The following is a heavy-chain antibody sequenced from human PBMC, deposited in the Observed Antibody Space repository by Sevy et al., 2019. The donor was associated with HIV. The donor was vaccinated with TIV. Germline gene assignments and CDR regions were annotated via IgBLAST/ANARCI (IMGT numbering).Heavy chain of an antibody. CDR2: ISYDGSDK. V-gene: IGHV3-30*04. Sequence: GGSLRLSCADSGFTFSNYAMQWVRQAPGKGLEWVAVISYDGSDKYYADSVKGRFTISRDNSKNTLYLQMNSLRAEDTAVYYCARDFIVLVPTTLVGPVDYWGQGTLVTVSS. D-gene: IGHD2-2*01. J-gene: IGHJ4*02. CDR1: GFTFSNYA. CDR3: ARDFIVLVPTTLVGPVDY.